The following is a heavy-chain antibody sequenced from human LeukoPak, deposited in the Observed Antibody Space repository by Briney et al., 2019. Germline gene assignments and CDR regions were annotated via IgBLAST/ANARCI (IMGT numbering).Heavy chain of an antibody. CDR2: SRGSGGIT. CDR1: GFTFSRYA. V-gene: IGHV3-23*01. J-gene: IGHJ6*02. D-gene: IGHD1-26*01. CDR3: AKGGTESYHYYGMDV. Sequence: TGGSLRLSCEASGFTFSRYAMIWVRQAPGKGLEWVSGSRGSGGITSYADSVKGRFTISRDNSKNTLYLQMKSLRAEDTALYYCAKGGTESYHYYGMDVWGQGTTVTVSS.